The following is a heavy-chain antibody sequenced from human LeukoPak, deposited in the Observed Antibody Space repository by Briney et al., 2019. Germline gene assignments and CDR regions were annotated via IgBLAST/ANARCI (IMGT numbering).Heavy chain of an antibody. CDR3: TRDLGASIGDY. J-gene: IGHJ4*02. CDR1: GFTVGDYA. Sequence: GGSLRLSCTASGFTVGDYAMSWVRQAPGKGLEWVGFIRSKAYGGTTEYAASVKGRFTISRDDSKSIAYLQMNSLKTEDTAVYYCTRDLGASIGDYWGQGTLVTVSS. V-gene: IGHV3-49*04. CDR2: IRSKAYGGTT. D-gene: IGHD1-26*01.